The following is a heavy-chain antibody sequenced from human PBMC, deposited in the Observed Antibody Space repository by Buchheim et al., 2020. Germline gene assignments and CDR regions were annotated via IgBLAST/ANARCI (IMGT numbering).Heavy chain of an antibody. CDR1: GFAVDSTY. V-gene: IGHV3-66*02. CDR3: ARGRGYYGTFDY. CDR2: IYSGGTT. J-gene: IGHJ4*02. D-gene: IGHD3-22*01. Sequence: EVQLVESGGGLVQPGGSLRLSCAASGFAVDSTYMAWVRQAPGKGLEFVSIIYSGGTTYYADSVQGRFTISRDTSKNTLYRPMNSLRAEDTAVFFCARGRGYYGTFDYWGQGTL.